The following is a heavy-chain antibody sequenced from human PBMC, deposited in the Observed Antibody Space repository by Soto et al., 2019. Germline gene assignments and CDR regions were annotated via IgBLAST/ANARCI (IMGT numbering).Heavy chain of an antibody. D-gene: IGHD3-10*01. V-gene: IGHV3-53*01. CDR1: VFTASSND. Sequence: AGSLRLSCAACVFTASSNDITGARQAPGKGLQWVSVISSGGTTYFADSVKGRFTISRDNSKNTLYLQMNSLRADDTAVYYCARSTIGYGMDVWGQGTTVTVSS. J-gene: IGHJ6*02. CDR3: ARSTIGYGMDV. CDR2: ISSGGTT.